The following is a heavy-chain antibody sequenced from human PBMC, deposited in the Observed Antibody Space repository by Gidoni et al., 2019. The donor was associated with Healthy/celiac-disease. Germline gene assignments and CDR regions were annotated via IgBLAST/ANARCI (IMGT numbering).Heavy chain of an antibody. V-gene: IGHV4-39*01. CDR3: ARRGGEYNWFDP. CDR2: IYYSGST. J-gene: IGHJ5*02. Sequence: QLQLQESGPGLVKPSETLSLTCTVSGGSISSSSYYWGWIRQPPGKGLEWIGSIYYSGSTYYNPSLKSRVTISVDTSKNQFSLKLSSVTAADTAVYYCARRGGEYNWFDPWGQGTLVTVSS. D-gene: IGHD3-16*01. CDR1: GGSISSSSYY.